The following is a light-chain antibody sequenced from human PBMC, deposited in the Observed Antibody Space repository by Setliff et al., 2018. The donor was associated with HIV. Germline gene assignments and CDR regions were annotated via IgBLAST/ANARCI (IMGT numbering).Light chain of an antibody. J-gene: IGLJ2*01. CDR2: DDR. V-gene: IGLV3-21*03. CDR3: QVWDSTSEIV. CDR1: NIGSKS. Sequence: SSALTQPPSVSVAPGKTARITYGGNNIGSKSVHWYQHKASQAPVSLVYDDRDRPSGIPERFSGSNSGNTATLTLSRVEAGDEADYYCQVWDSTSEIVFGGGTKVTVL.